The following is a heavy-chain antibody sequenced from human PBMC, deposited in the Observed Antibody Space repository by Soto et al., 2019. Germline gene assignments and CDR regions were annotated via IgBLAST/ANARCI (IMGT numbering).Heavy chain of an antibody. CDR1: GYTFTSYD. CDR3: AREKTSYGMDV. CDR2: MNPNNGNT. V-gene: IGHV1-8*01. Sequence: QVQLVQSGAEVKKPGASVKVSCKASGYTFTSYDTNWVRQATGQGLEWMGWMNPNNGNTGYAQKFQGRVTMTRNTSISTAYMELSSLSSDDTAVYYCAREKTSYGMDVWGQGTTVTVSS. J-gene: IGHJ6*02.